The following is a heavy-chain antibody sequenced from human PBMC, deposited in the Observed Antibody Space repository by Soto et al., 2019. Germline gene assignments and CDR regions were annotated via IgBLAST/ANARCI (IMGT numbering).Heavy chain of an antibody. CDR3: ASAIAVAGNAFDI. CDR1: GYTFTNYG. V-gene: IGHV1-69*13. J-gene: IGHJ3*02. CDR2: IIPNIGTT. Sequence: GAPVKVSCKASGYTFTNYGISWVRQAPGQGLEWMGGIIPNIGTTNYAQKFQGRVTITADESTSTAYMELSSLRSEDTAVYYCASAIAVAGNAFDIWGQGTMVTVSS. D-gene: IGHD6-19*01.